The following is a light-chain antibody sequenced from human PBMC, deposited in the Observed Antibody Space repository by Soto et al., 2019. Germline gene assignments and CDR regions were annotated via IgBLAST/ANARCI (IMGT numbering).Light chain of an antibody. Sequence: DIQMTQSPSTVSASVGDRVTITCRASQSISSYLNWYQQKPGKAPKLLIYAASSLQSGVPSRFGGSGSGTDFTLTISSLQPEDFATYYCQQSYSTSITFGQGTRLEI. CDR1: QSISSY. CDR3: QQSYSTSIT. CDR2: AAS. J-gene: IGKJ5*01. V-gene: IGKV1-39*01.